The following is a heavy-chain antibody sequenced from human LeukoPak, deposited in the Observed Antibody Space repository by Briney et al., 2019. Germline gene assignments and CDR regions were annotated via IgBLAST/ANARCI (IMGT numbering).Heavy chain of an antibody. CDR3: ARRAFSSGYYYFGY. Sequence: SETLSLTCTVSGGSISSHYWSWIRQPPGKGLEWIGYIYYSGSTNYNPSLKSRVTISVDTSKNQFSLKLSSVTAADTAVYYCARRAFSSGYYYFGYWGQGTLVTVSS. D-gene: IGHD3-22*01. J-gene: IGHJ4*02. V-gene: IGHV4-59*08. CDR2: IYYSGST. CDR1: GGSISSHY.